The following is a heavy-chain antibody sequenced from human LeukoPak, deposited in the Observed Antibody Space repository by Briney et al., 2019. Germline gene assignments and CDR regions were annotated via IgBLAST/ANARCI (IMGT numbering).Heavy chain of an antibody. CDR2: IYTSGNT. V-gene: IGHV4-4*07. D-gene: IGHD6-6*01. Sequence: SETLSLTCTVSGGSVSNYYWSWIRQPAGKGLEWIGRIYTSGNTNYNPSPKSRVTISVDASKNHFSLKVSSVTAADTAVYYCARLATLSTVAARGRTWFDAWGQGTLVTVSS. CDR1: GGSVSNYY. CDR3: ARLATLSTVAARGRTWFDA. J-gene: IGHJ5*02.